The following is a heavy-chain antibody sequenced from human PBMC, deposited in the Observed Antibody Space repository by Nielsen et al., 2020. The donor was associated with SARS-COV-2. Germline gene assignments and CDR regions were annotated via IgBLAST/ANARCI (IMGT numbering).Heavy chain of an antibody. CDR1: GFTFSSYA. V-gene: IGHV3-23*01. Sequence: GGSLRLSCAASGFTFSSYAMSWVRQAPGKGLEWVSAISGSGGSTYYADSVKGRFTISRDNSKNTLYLQMNSLRAEGTAVYYCAKHPEWELLLGLSRGKYFDYWGQGTLVTVSS. J-gene: IGHJ4*02. CDR2: ISGSGGST. CDR3: AKHPEWELLLGLSRGKYFDY. D-gene: IGHD1-26*01.